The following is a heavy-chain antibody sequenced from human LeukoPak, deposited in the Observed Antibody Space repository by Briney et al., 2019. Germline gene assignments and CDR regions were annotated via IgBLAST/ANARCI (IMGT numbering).Heavy chain of an antibody. CDR3: ARGGYCSSTSCLKYFQH. CDR2: FDPEDGET. J-gene: IGHJ1*01. D-gene: IGHD2-2*01. CDR1: GYTLTELS. Sequence: ASVKVSCKVSGYTLTELSMHWVRQAPGKGLEWMGGFDPEDGETIYAQKLQGRVTMTRNTSISTAYMELSSLRSEDTAVYYCARGGYCSSTSCLKYFQHWGQGTLVTVSS. V-gene: IGHV1-24*01.